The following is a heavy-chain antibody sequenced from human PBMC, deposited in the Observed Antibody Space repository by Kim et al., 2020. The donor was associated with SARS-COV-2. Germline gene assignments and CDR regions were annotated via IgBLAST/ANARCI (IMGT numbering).Heavy chain of an antibody. V-gene: IGHV4-34*01. D-gene: IGHD6-13*01. J-gene: IGHJ6*02. Sequence: SETLSLTCAVYGGSFSGYYWSWIRQPPGKGMEWIGEINHSGSTNYNPSLKSRVTISVDTSKNQFSLKLSSVTAADTAVYYCASAPTGQQLGIYYYYGMDVWGQGTTVTVSS. CDR1: GGSFSGYY. CDR3: ASAPTGQQLGIYYYYGMDV. CDR2: INHSGST.